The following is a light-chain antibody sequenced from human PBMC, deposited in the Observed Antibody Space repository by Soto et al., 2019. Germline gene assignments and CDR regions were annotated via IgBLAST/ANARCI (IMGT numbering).Light chain of an antibody. CDR2: DAS. CDR1: QSVSSY. Sequence: EIVLTQSPATLSLSPGERATLSCRASQSVSSYLAWYQQKPGQAPRLLIYDASNRPTGIPARFSGSGSWTDFTLSNSSLVPENCAVYYCQARSNWPPYTFGQGTKLEIK. J-gene: IGKJ2*01. CDR3: QARSNWPPYT. V-gene: IGKV3-11*01.